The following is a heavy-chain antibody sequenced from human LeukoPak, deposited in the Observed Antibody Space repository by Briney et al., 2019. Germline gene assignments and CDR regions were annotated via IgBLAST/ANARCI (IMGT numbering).Heavy chain of an antibody. CDR3: AKEGGYSSGWYYFDY. Sequence: GGSLRLSCAASGFTFSDYYMSWIRQAPGKGLEWVSYISSSGSTIYYADSVKGRFTISRDNAKNSLYPQMNSLRAEDTAVYYCAKEGGYSSGWYYFDYWGQGTLVTVSS. CDR2: ISSSGSTI. J-gene: IGHJ4*02. D-gene: IGHD6-19*01. CDR1: GFTFSDYY. V-gene: IGHV3-11*04.